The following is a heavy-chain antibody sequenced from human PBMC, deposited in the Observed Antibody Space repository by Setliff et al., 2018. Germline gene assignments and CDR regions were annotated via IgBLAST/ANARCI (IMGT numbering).Heavy chain of an antibody. D-gene: IGHD3-16*01. CDR1: GFIFSNYY. J-gene: IGHJ4*02. CDR2: IRQDASEK. V-gene: IGHV3-7*01. Sequence: GSLRLSCATSGFIFSNYYMTWVRQAPGKGLEWVANIRQDASEKNYVESVKGRFTISRDNAKNSLHLQMNSLTADDTAVYYCARDGGEYWGQGTLVTSPQ. CDR3: ARDGGEY.